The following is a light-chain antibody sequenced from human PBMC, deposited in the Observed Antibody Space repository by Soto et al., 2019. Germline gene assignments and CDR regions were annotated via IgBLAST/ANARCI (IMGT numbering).Light chain of an antibody. CDR3: QQNNNWPRT. Sequence: ETVMTQSPATLSVSPGERATLSCRASQSVNSDLAWYQKKPGQAPRLLIYGASTRATGIPARFSGGGSGTEFTLTICSLQSEDFAVYYCQQNNNWPRTFGQGTKVEIK. J-gene: IGKJ1*01. V-gene: IGKV3-15*01. CDR1: QSVNSD. CDR2: GAS.